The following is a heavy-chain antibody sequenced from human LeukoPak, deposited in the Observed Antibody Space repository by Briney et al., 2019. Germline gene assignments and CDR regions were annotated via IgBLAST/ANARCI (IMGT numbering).Heavy chain of an antibody. CDR1: GGSISMYY. V-gene: IGHV4-4*07. CDR2: RFSSGIT. CDR3: ARDGYGSSMDV. D-gene: IGHD6-13*01. J-gene: IGHJ6*03. Sequence: SETLSLTCTVSGGSISMYYWSWVRQPAGKGLEWIGRRFSSGITNYYPSLKSRVCMSVDTSKNQFSLNLTSVTAADTAVYYCARDGYGSSMDVWGKGTTVTVSS.